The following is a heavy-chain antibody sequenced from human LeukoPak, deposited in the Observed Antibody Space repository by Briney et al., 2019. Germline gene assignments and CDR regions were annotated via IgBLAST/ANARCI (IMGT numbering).Heavy chain of an antibody. CDR1: GYTFTSYY. V-gene: IGHV1-46*01. CDR3: ASLDSGDYENKYFDY. CDR2: INPSGGST. J-gene: IGHJ4*02. D-gene: IGHD4-17*01. Sequence: GASVKVSCKASGYTFTSYYMHWVRQAPGQGLEWMGIINPSGGSTSYAQKFQGRVTMTRDMSTSTVYMELSSLRSEDTAVYYCASLDSGDYENKYFDYWGQGTLVTVSS.